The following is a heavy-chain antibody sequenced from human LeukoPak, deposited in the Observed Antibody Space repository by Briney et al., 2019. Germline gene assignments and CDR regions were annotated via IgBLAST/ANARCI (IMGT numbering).Heavy chain of an antibody. CDR3: ARDYTVAIGTTTYFQH. Sequence: ASVKVSCKASGYIFSIYAMIWVRQAPGQGLELMGWINPNTGNPTYAQGFTGRFVFSLDTSVSTAYLQISSLKPEDTAVYYCARDYTVAIGTTTYFQHWGQGTLVTVSS. V-gene: IGHV7-4-1*02. CDR1: GYIFSIYA. CDR2: INPNTGNP. J-gene: IGHJ1*01. D-gene: IGHD1-7*01.